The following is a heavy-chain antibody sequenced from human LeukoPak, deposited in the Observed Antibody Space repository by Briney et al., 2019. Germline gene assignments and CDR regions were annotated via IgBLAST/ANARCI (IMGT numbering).Heavy chain of an antibody. CDR3: ARIGYYGSGLRRGMDV. J-gene: IGHJ6*02. D-gene: IGHD3-10*01. CDR1: GFTFSSYS. V-gene: IGHV3-48*01. Sequence: PGGSLRLSCAGSGFTFSSYSMNWVRQAPGKGLEWVSYISSSSSTIYYADSVKGRFTISRDNAKNSLYLQMNSLRAEDTAVYYCARIGYYGSGLRRGMDVWGQGTTVTVSS. CDR2: ISSSSSTI.